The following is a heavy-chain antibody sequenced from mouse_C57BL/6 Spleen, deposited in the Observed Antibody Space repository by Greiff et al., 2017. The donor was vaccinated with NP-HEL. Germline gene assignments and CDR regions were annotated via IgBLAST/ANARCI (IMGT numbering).Heavy chain of an antibody. CDR1: GYSITSGYY. CDR2: ISYDGSN. J-gene: IGHJ2*01. CDR3: AREGNYESYFDY. D-gene: IGHD2-1*01. Sequence: EVQRVESGPGLVKPSQSLSLTCSVTGYSITSGYYWNWIRQFPGNKLEWMGYISYDGSNNYNPSLKNRISITRDTSKNQFFLKLNSVTTEDTATYYCAREGNYESYFDYWGQGTTLTVSS. V-gene: IGHV3-6*01.